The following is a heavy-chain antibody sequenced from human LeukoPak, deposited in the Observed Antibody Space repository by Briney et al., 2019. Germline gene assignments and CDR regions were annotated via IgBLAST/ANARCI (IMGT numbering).Heavy chain of an antibody. V-gene: IGHV3-30*02. D-gene: IGHD6-13*01. CDR3: VRLKIKYSSSWYGADFEY. CDR1: GFTLSSYN. CDR2: IRYDGRDK. Sequence: PGGSLRLSCAASGFTLSSYNMHWVRQAPGKGLEWVAFIRYDGRDKYYADSVKGRFTISRDNSKNTLYLQMNSLRVVDTAMYYCVRLKIKYSSSWYGADFEYWGQGTLVTVSS. J-gene: IGHJ4*02.